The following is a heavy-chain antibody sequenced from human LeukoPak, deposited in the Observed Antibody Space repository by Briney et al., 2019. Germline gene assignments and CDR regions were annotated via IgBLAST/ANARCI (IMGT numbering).Heavy chain of an antibody. J-gene: IGHJ4*02. CDR2: INPNSGGT. CDR1: GYTFTGYY. CDR3: ARDVHYYDSSGYFPYFDY. Sequence: GASVKVSCKASGYTFTGYYMHWVRQAPGQGLEWMGWINPNSGGTNYAQKFQGRVTMTRDTSISTAYMELSRLRSDDTAVYYCARDVHYYDSSGYFPYFDYWGQGTLVTVSS. D-gene: IGHD3-22*01. V-gene: IGHV1-2*02.